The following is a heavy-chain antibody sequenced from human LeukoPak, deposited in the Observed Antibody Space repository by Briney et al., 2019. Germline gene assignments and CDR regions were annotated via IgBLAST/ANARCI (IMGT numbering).Heavy chain of an antibody. D-gene: IGHD4-17*01. CDR3: AKDGGPTVSGWFDP. CDR1: GFIFSSYG. V-gene: IGHV3-23*01. CDR2: ISGSGDTT. J-gene: IGHJ5*02. Sequence: GRSLRLSCAASGFIFSSYGMHWVRQAPGKGLEWVSAISGSGDTTYYTDSVKGRFTMSRDNSKNTLFLQMNSLRAGDTAVYYCAKDGGPTVSGWFDPWGQGTLVTVSS.